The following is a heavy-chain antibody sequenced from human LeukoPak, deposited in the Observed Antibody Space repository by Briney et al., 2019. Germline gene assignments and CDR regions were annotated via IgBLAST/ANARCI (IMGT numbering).Heavy chain of an antibody. D-gene: IGHD4-17*01. CDR2: INHSGST. J-gene: IGHJ4*02. CDR3: ARDIDYEDY. Sequence: PSETLSLTCAVYGGSFSGYYWSWIRQPPGKGLEWIGEINHSGSTNYNPSLKSRVTISVDTSKNQFSLKLSSVTAADTAVYYCARDIDYEDYWGQGTLVTVSS. V-gene: IGHV4-34*01. CDR1: GGSFSGYY.